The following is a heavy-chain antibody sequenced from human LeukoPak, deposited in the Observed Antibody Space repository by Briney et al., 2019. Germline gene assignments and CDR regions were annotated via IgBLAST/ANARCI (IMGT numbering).Heavy chain of an antibody. J-gene: IGHJ2*01. V-gene: IGHV3-23*01. D-gene: IGHD6-19*01. CDR2: ISGNGEST. CDR3: AKPLRESSGREYFDL. Sequence: PGGSLRLSCAASGFTFSSYAMSWVRQAPGKGLEWVSAISGNGESTYYADSVKGRFTISRDNSKNTVYLQMDSLRAEDTAVYYCAKPLRESSGREYFDLWGRGTLVTVSS. CDR1: GFTFSSYA.